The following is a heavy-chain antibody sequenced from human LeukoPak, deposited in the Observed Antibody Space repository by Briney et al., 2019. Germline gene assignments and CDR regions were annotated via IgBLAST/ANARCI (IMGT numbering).Heavy chain of an antibody. V-gene: IGHV3-23*01. CDR2: IDAGGGDT. J-gene: IGHJ6*02. Sequence: GASLRLSCAASGFSFSSYAMTWVRQAPGQGLEWASSIDAGGGDTYHSDSVKGRFTISRDNSMNTLYLQMNSLRADDTAVYYCGRPTKYWLVRGNGVDVWGQGTTVTVSS. D-gene: IGHD6-19*01. CDR3: GRPTKYWLVRGNGVDV. CDR1: GFSFSSYA.